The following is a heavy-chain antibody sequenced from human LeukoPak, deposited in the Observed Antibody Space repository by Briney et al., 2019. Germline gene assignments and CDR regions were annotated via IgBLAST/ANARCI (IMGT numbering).Heavy chain of an antibody. J-gene: IGHJ5*02. CDR2: FDPEDGET. Sequence: ASVKVSCKVSGYTLTELSMHWVRQAPGKGLEWMGGFDPEDGETIYAQKFQGRVTMTEDTSTDTAYMELSSLRSEDTAVYYCATGPPVHCSSTSCSPESTWFDPWGQGTLVTVSS. V-gene: IGHV1-24*01. CDR1: GYTLTELS. CDR3: ATGPPVHCSSTSCSPESTWFDP. D-gene: IGHD2-2*01.